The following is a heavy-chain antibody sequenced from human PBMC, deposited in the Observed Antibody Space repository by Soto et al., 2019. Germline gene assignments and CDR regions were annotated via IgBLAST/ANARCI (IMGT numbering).Heavy chain of an antibody. CDR2: IRSKANSYAT. Sequence: GGSLRLSCAASGFNFSGSAMHWVRQASGKGLEWVGRIRSKANSYATAYAASVKGRFTISRDDSKNTAYLQMNSLKTEDTAVYYCTRPYSGSYYWYFDLWGRGTLVTVSS. J-gene: IGHJ2*01. CDR1: GFNFSGSA. D-gene: IGHD1-26*01. V-gene: IGHV3-73*01. CDR3: TRPYSGSYYWYFDL.